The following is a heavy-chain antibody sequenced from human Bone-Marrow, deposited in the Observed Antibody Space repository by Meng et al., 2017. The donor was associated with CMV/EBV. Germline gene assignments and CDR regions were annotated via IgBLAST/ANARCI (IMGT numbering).Heavy chain of an antibody. CDR1: GYTFTSYD. D-gene: IGHD3-9*01. Sequence: ASVKVSCKASGYTFTSYDINWVRQATGQGLEWMGWMNPNSGNTGYAQKFQGRVTITRNTSISTAYMELTSLTAEDTAVYYCARDAPADDKWDWGQGTLVTVSS. J-gene: IGHJ1*01. V-gene: IGHV1-8*03. CDR2: MNPNSGNT. CDR3: ARDAPADDKWD.